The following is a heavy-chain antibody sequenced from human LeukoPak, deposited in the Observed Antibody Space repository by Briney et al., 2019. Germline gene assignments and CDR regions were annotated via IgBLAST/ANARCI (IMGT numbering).Heavy chain of an antibody. D-gene: IGHD2-15*01. CDR1: GGSISSSNYY. CDR2: IYYSGST. J-gene: IGHJ3*02. V-gene: IGHV4-39*01. Sequence: SETLSLTCTVSGGSISSSNYYWGWIRQPPGKGLEWIGSIYYSGSTYYNPSLKSRITISVDTSKNQFSLKLSSVTAADTAVYYCARHGGGGGSLFDIWGQGTMVTVSS. CDR3: ARHGGGGGSLFDI.